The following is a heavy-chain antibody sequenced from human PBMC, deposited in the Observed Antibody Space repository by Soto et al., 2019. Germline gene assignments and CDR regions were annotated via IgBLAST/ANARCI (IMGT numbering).Heavy chain of an antibody. CDR1: GFTVSSNY. V-gene: IGHV3-53*01. CDR3: ARDLGSARAFDI. CDR2: IYSGGST. Sequence: GGSLRLSCAASGFTVSSNYMSWVRQAPGQGLEWVSVIYSGGSTYYADSVKGRFTISRDNSKNTLYLQMNSLRAEDTAGYYCARDLGSARAFDIGGQGTMVTVSS. D-gene: IGHD6-25*01. J-gene: IGHJ3*02.